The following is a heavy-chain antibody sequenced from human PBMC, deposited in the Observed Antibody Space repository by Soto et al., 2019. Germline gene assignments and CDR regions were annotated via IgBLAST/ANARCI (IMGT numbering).Heavy chain of an antibody. V-gene: IGHV3-23*01. CDR1: GFTFSNCA. CDR3: AKGRSYYYYYGVDV. Sequence: GGSLRLSCAASGFTFSNCAMSWVRQAPGKGLEWVSVISGSGDGTYYADSVKGRFTISRDNSKSTLYLQMNSLRAEDTALYYCAKGRSYYYYYGVDVWGQGTTVTVSS. CDR2: ISGSGDGT. J-gene: IGHJ6*02.